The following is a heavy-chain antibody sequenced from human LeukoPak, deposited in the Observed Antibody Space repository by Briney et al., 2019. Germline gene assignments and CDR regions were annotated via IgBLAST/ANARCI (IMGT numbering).Heavy chain of an antibody. J-gene: IGHJ4*02. CDR2: ISGSGSRT. V-gene: IGHV3-23*01. Sequence: GGSLRLSCAASGFTFSNFAMSWVRQAPGKGLDWVSVISGSGSRTYYADSVKGRFTISRDNSRNTIYLQMTSLRAEDTAVYYCASRGHVGSGTYSPYDYWGQGTLVSVSS. D-gene: IGHD3-10*01. CDR3: ASRGHVGSGTYSPYDY. CDR1: GFTFSNFA.